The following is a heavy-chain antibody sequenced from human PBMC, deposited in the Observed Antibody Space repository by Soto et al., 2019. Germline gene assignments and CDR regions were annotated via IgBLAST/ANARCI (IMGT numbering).Heavy chain of an antibody. Sequence: GGSLRLSCAASGFTFSSYAMHWVRQAPGKGLEWVVVISYDGSNKYYADSVKGRFTISRDNSKNTLYLQMNSLRAEDTAVYYCARVGPIGAFDNWGQGTMVTVSS. D-gene: IGHD3-16*01. CDR3: ARVGPIGAFDN. CDR1: GFTFSSYA. V-gene: IGHV3-30*04. J-gene: IGHJ3*02. CDR2: ISYDGSNK.